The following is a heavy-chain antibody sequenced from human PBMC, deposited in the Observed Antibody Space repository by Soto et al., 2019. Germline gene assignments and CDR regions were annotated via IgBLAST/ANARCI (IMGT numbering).Heavy chain of an antibody. D-gene: IGHD1-7*01. V-gene: IGHV3-21*01. J-gene: IGHJ4*02. CDR1: GFTFTRYS. Sequence: GGSLRLSCAAPGFTFTRYSMNWVRQAPGTGLEWVSSISSTTNYIYYADSMKGRFTVSRDNAKNSVYLDMNSLSAEDTAVYYCARESEELTSNFDYWGKGTLVTVSS. CDR2: ISSTTNYI. CDR3: ARESEELTSNFDY.